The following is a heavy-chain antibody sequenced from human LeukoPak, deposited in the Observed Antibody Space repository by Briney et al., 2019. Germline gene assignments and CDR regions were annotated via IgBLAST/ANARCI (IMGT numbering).Heavy chain of an antibody. V-gene: IGHV3-64*01. CDR1: GFSMRSYA. D-gene: IGHD3-3*01. Sequence: GGSLRLSCAVSGFSMRSYAMPWVRQAPGKGLEYVSSISGDGGTTYYPNSVKDSFTVSRDNSKNTLYLQMGRLRTDDTAVYYCARMGIGEFGGALDVWGQGTTVIVSS. CDR2: ISGDGGTT. CDR3: ARMGIGEFGGALDV. J-gene: IGHJ6*02.